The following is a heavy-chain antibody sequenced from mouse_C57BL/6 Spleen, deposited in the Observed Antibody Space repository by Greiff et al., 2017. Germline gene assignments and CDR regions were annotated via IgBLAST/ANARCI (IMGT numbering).Heavy chain of an antibody. V-gene: IGHV1-80*01. D-gene: IGHD2-3*01. CDR1: GYAFSSYW. Sequence: VQLQQSGAELVKPGASVKISCKASGYAFSSYWMNWVKQRPGKGLEWIGQIYPGDGDTNYNGKFKGKATLTADKSSSTAYMQLSSLTSEDSAVYFWARIYDGYYGYDLDDWGQGTSVTVSS. J-gene: IGHJ4*01. CDR3: ARIYDGYYGYDLDD. CDR2: IYPGDGDT.